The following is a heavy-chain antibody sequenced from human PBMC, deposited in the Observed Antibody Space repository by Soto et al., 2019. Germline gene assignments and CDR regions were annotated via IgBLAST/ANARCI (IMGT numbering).Heavy chain of an antibody. J-gene: IGHJ4*02. CDR2: IDYSGGTT. D-gene: IGHD6-19*01. V-gene: IGHV3-23*01. CDR3: AKDATRTDGWYYFDY. CDR1: GFTFSRLA. Sequence: GGSLRLSCAASGFTFSRLAMGWARQAPGKGLEWVSVIDYSGGTTYYTDSVKGRFIISRDNSKKMLYLQMNSLRAEDTAVYYCAKDATRTDGWYYFDYWGQGALVTVSS.